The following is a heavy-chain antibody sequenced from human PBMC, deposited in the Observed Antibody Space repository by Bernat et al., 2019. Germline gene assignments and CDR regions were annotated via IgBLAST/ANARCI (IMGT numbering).Heavy chain of an antibody. D-gene: IGHD3-9*01. V-gene: IGHV3-15*01. CDR1: GFTFNNAW. CDR2: IKSKTDGGTT. CDR3: TTAYDILTGYYHY. J-gene: IGHJ4*02. Sequence: VQLVESGGGVVKPGGSLTLSCAASGFTFNNAWMSWVRQAPGKGLEWVGRIKSKTDGGTTDYAAPVRGRFTISRDDSKNTLYLQMNSLRTEDTAVYYCTTAYDILTGYYHYWGQGTLVTVSS.